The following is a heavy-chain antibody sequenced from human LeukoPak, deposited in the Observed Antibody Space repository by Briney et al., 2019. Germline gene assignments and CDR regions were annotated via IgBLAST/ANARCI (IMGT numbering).Heavy chain of an antibody. CDR2: ISWDGGRT. CDR3: AKDRDSYGEGAFDY. J-gene: IGHJ4*02. CDR1: GFTFDDYA. Sequence: QTGGSLRLSCAASGFTFDDYAIHWVRQAPGKGLEWVSLISWDGGRTYYADSVKGRITISRDNSKNSLYLQMNSLRPEDTALYYCAKDRDSYGEGAFDYWGQGTLVTVSS. V-gene: IGHV3-43D*03. D-gene: IGHD5-18*01.